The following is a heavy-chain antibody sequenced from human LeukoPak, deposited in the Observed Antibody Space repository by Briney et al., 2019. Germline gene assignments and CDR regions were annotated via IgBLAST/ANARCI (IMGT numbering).Heavy chain of an antibody. D-gene: IGHD2-15*01. Sequence: GRSLRLSCAASGFTFSSYAMNWVRQAPGKGLEWVSSISTSSSYIYYADSVKGRFTISRDNARNSLYLQMNTLRAEDTAVYSCARGADGVSSNSRGWFDPWGQGTLVTVSS. CDR2: ISTSSSYI. V-gene: IGHV3-21*01. J-gene: IGHJ5*02. CDR3: ARGADGVSSNSRGWFDP. CDR1: GFTFSSYA.